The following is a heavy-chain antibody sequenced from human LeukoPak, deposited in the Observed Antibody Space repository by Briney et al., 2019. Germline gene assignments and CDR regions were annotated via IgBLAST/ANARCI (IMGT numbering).Heavy chain of an antibody. CDR1: GFTFSSYA. V-gene: IGHV3-23*01. D-gene: IGHD5-18*01. Sequence: PGGSLRLSCAASGFTFSSYAMSWVRQAPGKGLEWVSAISGSGGSTYYADSVKGRFTISRDNSKNTLYLQMNSLRAEDTAVYYCAKGLRRYSYEEGDYFDYWGQGTLVTVSS. CDR3: AKGLRRYSYEEGDYFDY. J-gene: IGHJ4*02. CDR2: ISGSGGST.